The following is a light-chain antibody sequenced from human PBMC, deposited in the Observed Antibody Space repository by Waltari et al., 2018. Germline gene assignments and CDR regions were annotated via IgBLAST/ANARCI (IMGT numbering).Light chain of an antibody. CDR2: DVS. CDR1: SRDIAAYEY. V-gene: IGLV2-14*01. J-gene: IGLJ2*01. CDR3: CSYTSSTAAI. Sequence: SALTQPDSVSGSPGQSSPISSTGLSRDIAAYEYFSCYQQHPGKAPKVIIYDVSNRPSGVSNRFSGSKSGSSASLTISGLQAEDEADYYCCSYTSSTAAIFGGGTKLTVL.